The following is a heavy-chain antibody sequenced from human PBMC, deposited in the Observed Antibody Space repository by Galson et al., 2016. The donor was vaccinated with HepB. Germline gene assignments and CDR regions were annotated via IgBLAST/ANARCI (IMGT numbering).Heavy chain of an antibody. Sequence: SLRLSCAASGFTFSSYGMHWVRQAPGKGLEWVAFISYDGNDKYYTDSVKGRFTISRDNSKNTLYLQMNSLRAEDTAVYYCARGGQWAKDSWGQGTLVTVSS. CDR2: ISYDGNDK. D-gene: IGHD1-26*01. V-gene: IGHV3-30*03. J-gene: IGHJ4*02. CDR1: GFTFSSYG. CDR3: ARGGQWAKDS.